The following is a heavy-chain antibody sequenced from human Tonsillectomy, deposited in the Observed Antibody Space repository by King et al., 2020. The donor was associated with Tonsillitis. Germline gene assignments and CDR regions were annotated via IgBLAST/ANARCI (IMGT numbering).Heavy chain of an antibody. CDR2: IFYSGST. D-gene: IGHD1-14*01. J-gene: IGHJ4*02. CDR1: GGSISSNRYY. CDR3: ARSRSKGYFDY. V-gene: IGHV4-39*01. Sequence: QLQESGPGLVKPSETLSLTCTVSGGSISSNRYYWGWIRQPPGKGLEWIGYIFYSGSTHYNPSLKSRVTISVDTSRNQFSLKVTSVTAADTAVYYCARSRSKGYFDYWGQGTLVTVSS.